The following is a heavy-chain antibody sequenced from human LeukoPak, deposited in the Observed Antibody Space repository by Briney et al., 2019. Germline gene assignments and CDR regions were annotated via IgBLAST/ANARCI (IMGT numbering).Heavy chain of an antibody. CDR3: ARGSPHHYYDSSGYPDY. D-gene: IGHD3-22*01. CDR1: GGSISSYY. CDR2: IYYSGST. V-gene: IGHV4-59*12. J-gene: IGHJ4*02. Sequence: SETLSLTCTVSGGSISSYYWSWIRQPPGKGLEWIGYIYYSGSTNYNPSLKSRVTISVDTSKNQFSLKLSSVTAADTAVYYCARGSPHHYYDSSGYPDYWGQGTLVTVSS.